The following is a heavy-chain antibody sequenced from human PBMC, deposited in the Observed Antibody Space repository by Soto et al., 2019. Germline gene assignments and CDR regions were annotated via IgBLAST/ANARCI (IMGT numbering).Heavy chain of an antibody. D-gene: IGHD2-15*01. J-gene: IGHJ6*02. CDR1: GFTFSDYY. Sequence: GGALRLSGAASGFTFSDYYMSWIRQAPGKGLEWVSYISSSGSTIYYADSVKGRFTISRDNAKNSLYLQMNSLRAEDTAVYYCARVGPGYCRGGSCARNGMDVWGQGTTVTVSS. CDR3: ARVGPGYCRGGSCARNGMDV. V-gene: IGHV3-11*01. CDR2: ISSSGSTI.